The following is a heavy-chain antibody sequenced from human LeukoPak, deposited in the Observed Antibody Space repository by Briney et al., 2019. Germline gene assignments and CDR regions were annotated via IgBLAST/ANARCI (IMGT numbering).Heavy chain of an antibody. CDR3: AKDGYGDYDY. CDR1: GFIFHDYA. J-gene: IGHJ4*02. V-gene: IGHV3-43*02. CDR2: ISGDGIST. Sequence: PGGSLRLSRAASGFIFHDYAMHWVRQAPGKGLEWVSLISGDGISTYYADSVKGRFTISRDNSKNSLYLQMNSLRTEDSALYYCAKDGYGDYDYWGQGTLVTVSS. D-gene: IGHD4-17*01.